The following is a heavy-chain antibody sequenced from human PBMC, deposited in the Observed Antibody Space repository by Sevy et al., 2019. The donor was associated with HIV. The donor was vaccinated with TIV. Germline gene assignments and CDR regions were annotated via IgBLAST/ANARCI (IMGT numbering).Heavy chain of an antibody. CDR1: GFTFSSYD. CDR2: IGTAGDT. Sequence: GGSLRLSCAASGFTFSSYDMHWVRQATGKDLEWVSAIGTAGDTYYPGSVKGRFTISRENAKNSLYLQMNSLTAGDTAVYYCARANIGASDAFDIWGQGTMVTVSS. J-gene: IGHJ3*02. V-gene: IGHV3-13*01. D-gene: IGHD3-16*01. CDR3: ARANIGASDAFDI.